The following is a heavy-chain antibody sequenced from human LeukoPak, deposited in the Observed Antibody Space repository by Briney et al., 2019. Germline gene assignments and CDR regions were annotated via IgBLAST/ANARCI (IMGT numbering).Heavy chain of an antibody. J-gene: IGHJ6*03. Sequence: SETLSLTCTVSGGFISNNYWSWIRQPPGKGLEWIGYIYYSGSTDYNPSLKSRVTISVDTSKNQFSLKLSSVTAADTAVYYCARDRGTRGVAVAGYYMDVWGKGTTVTVSS. CDR2: IYYSGST. CDR1: GGFISNNY. V-gene: IGHV4-59*01. D-gene: IGHD6-19*01. CDR3: ARDRGTRGVAVAGYYMDV.